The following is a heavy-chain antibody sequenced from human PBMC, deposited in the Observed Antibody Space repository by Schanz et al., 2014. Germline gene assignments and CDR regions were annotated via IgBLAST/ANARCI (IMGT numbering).Heavy chain of an antibody. D-gene: IGHD7-27*01. CDR1: GFTFSFSG. CDR3: VRDYNWGFDN. J-gene: IGHJ4*02. V-gene: IGHV3-30*19. CDR2: ISYDGSNK. Sequence: QVQLVESGGGVVQPGGSLRLSCAASGFTFSFSGMQWVRQAPGKGLEWVATISYDGSNKYYGDSVKGRFTISRDNSKNTLYLQMSSLRDEDTAIYYCVRDYNWGFDNWGQGTLVTVSS.